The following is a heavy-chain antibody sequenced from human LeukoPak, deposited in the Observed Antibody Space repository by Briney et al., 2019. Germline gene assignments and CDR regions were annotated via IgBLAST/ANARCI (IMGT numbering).Heavy chain of an antibody. Sequence: SETLSLTCTVSGGSISSSSYYWAWIRQPPGKGLEWIGSVYYDGNTYNNPSLESRVAISVDTSKNQISLKLSSVTAADTAVYYCARDLSMADLGWFDPWGQGTLVTVSS. V-gene: IGHV4-39*07. CDR2: VYYDGNT. CDR1: GGSISSSSYY. CDR3: ARDLSMADLGWFDP. D-gene: IGHD2-8*01. J-gene: IGHJ5*02.